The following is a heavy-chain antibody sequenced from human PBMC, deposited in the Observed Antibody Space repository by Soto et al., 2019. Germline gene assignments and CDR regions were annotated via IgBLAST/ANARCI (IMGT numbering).Heavy chain of an antibody. CDR2: IYYSGST. J-gene: IGHJ4*02. Sequence: SETLSLTCTVSGGSISSSSYYWGWIRQPPGKGLKWIGSIYYSGSTYYNPSLKSRVTISVDTSKNQFSLKLSSVTAADTAVYYCARSHRLLWFGELSEHFDYWGQGTLVTVSS. D-gene: IGHD3-10*01. CDR3: ARSHRLLWFGELSEHFDY. CDR1: GGSISSSSYY. V-gene: IGHV4-39*01.